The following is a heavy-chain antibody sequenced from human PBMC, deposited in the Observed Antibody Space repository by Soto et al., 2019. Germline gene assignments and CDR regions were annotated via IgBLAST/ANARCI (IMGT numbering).Heavy chain of an antibody. D-gene: IGHD6-19*01. J-gene: IGHJ6*03. CDR1: GFTFDDYA. Sequence: GGSLRLSCAASGFTFDDYAMHWVRQAPGKGLEWVSGISWNSGSIGYADSVKGRFTISRDNAKNSLYLQMNSLRAEDTALYYCAKDMFVAWSVAGTGEYYYYYYYMDVWGKGTTVTVSS. CDR2: ISWNSGSI. V-gene: IGHV3-9*01. CDR3: AKDMFVAWSVAGTGEYYYYYYYMDV.